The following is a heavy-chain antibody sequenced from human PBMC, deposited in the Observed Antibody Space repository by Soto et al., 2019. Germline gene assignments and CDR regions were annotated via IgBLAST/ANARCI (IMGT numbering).Heavy chain of an antibody. J-gene: IGHJ3*02. V-gene: IGHV1-3*01. CDR3: ARDHDYIWGSYRPSAYAFDI. Sequence: QVQLVESGAEVKKPGASVKVSCKASGYTFTSYAMHWVRQAPGHRLEWMGWINAGNGNTKYSQKFQGRVTITRDTSASTAYMELSSLRSEDTAVYYCARDHDYIWGSYRPSAYAFDIWGQGTMVTVSS. D-gene: IGHD3-16*02. CDR1: GYTFTSYA. CDR2: INAGNGNT.